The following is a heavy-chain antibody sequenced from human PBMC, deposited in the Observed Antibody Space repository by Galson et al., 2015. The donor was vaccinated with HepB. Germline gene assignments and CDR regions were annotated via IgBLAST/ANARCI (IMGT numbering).Heavy chain of an antibody. CDR2: ISGSGGST. D-gene: IGHD6-6*01. CDR1: GFIFSSYA. CDR3: TKRSTVSSRPFDY. J-gene: IGHJ4*02. Sequence: SLRLSCAASGFIFSSYAMSWVRQAPGKGLEWVSTISGSGGSTYYADSVKGRFTISRDSPKNTLYLQMDSLRGEDTAVYYCTKRSTVSSRPFDYWGQGTLVTVSS. V-gene: IGHV3-23*01.